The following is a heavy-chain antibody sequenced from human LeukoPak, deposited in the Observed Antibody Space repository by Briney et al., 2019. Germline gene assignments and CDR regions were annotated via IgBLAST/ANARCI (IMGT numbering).Heavy chain of an antibody. D-gene: IGHD5-18*01. Sequence: ASVKVSCKASGYTITSYGISWVRQAPGQGLEGMGGISAYNGNTNYAQKLQGRVTMTTDTSTSTAYMELRSLRSDDTAVYYCARDLKYSYGPSLGYWGQGTLVTVSS. CDR1: GYTITSYG. V-gene: IGHV1-18*01. CDR3: ARDLKYSYGPSLGY. J-gene: IGHJ4*02. CDR2: ISAYNGNT.